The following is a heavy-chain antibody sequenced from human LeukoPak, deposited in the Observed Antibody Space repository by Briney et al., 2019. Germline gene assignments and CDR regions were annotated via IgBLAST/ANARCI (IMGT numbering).Heavy chain of an antibody. V-gene: IGHV3-30*18. CDR3: AKDFFLIVVNGNPDY. Sequence: GGSLRLSCAASGFTFSSYGMHWVRQAPGKGLEWVAVISYDGSNKYYADSVKGRFTISRDNSKNTLYLQMNSLRAEDTAVYYCAKDFFLIVVNGNPDYWGQGTLVTVSS. J-gene: IGHJ4*02. CDR1: GFTFSSYG. D-gene: IGHD3-22*01. CDR2: ISYDGSNK.